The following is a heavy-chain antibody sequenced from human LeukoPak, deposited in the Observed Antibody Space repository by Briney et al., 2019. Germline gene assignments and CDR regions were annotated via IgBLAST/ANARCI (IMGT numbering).Heavy chain of an antibody. CDR2: IKQDGSEK. CDR3: VRGSYSYYYAMDV. V-gene: IGHV3-7*01. D-gene: IGHD5-18*01. Sequence: GGSLRLSCAASGFTFSDYWMSWVRQAPGKGLEWVANIKQDGSEKYSVDSVKGRFTISRDNARNSVYLQMNSLRAEDTAVYYCVRGSYSYYYAMDVWGQGTTVTVSS. CDR1: GFTFSDYW. J-gene: IGHJ6*02.